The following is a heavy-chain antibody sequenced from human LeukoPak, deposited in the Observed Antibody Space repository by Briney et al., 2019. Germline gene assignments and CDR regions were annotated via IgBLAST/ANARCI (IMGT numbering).Heavy chain of an antibody. J-gene: IGHJ3*02. CDR1: GFTFSSYG. CDR3: ATLVEMATIPRAFDI. CDR2: ISYDGSNK. Sequence: GGSLRLSCAASGFTFSSYGMHWVRQAPGKGLEWVAVISYDGSNKYYADSVKGRFTISRDNSENTLYLQMNSLRAEDTAVYYCATLVEMATIPRAFDIWGQGTMVTVSS. V-gene: IGHV3-30*03. D-gene: IGHD5-12*01.